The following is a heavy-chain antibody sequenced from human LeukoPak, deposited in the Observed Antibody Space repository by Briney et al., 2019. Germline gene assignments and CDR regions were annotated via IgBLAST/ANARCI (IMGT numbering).Heavy chain of an antibody. CDR2: ISAYNGNT. V-gene: IGHV1-18*04. CDR1: GYTFTGYG. D-gene: IGHD2-2*01. Sequence: ASVKVSCKASGYTFTGYGISWVRQAPGQGLEWMGWISAYNGNTNYAQKLQGRVTMTTDTSTSTAYMELRSLRSDDTAVYYCARVRGWDIVVVPAAHPYYYYGMDVWGKGTTVTVSS. J-gene: IGHJ6*04. CDR3: ARVRGWDIVVVPAAHPYYYYGMDV.